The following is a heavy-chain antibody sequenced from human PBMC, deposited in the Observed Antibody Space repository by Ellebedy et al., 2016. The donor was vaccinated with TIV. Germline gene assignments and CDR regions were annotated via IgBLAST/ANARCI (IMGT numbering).Heavy chain of an antibody. CDR1: GFTFSSYA. V-gene: IGHV3-23*01. D-gene: IGHD4-17*01. CDR2: VSSSGGST. CDR3: AKDRYSDRGRYFDY. J-gene: IGHJ4*02. Sequence: GESLKISXAASGFTFSSYARSWVRQAPGKGLEWVSAVSSSGGSTYYADSVEGRFTISRDNSGNTLYLHMNSLRAEDTAVYSCAKDRYSDRGRYFDYWGQGTLVTVSS.